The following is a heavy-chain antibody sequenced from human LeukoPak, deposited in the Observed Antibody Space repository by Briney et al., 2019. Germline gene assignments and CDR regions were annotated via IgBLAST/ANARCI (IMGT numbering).Heavy chain of an antibody. CDR2: IRYDGSNK. D-gene: IGHD4-17*01. V-gene: IGHV3-30*02. Sequence: PGGSLRLSCAASGFTFSTYGMHWVRQATGRGLEWVALIRYDGSNKYHADSVKGRFTISRDNSKNTLYLQMNSLRAEDTAVYHCARSRVTTADLDYWGQGTLVTVSS. CDR3: ARSRVTTADLDY. CDR1: GFTFSTYG. J-gene: IGHJ4*02.